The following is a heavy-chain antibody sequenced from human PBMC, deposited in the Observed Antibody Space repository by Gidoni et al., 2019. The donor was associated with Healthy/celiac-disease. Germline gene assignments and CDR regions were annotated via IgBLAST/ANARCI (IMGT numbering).Heavy chain of an antibody. D-gene: IGHD3-3*01. CDR3: ARGGGPPWRGYDCWSGYYTRGAFDI. CDR2: INHSGST. J-gene: IGHJ3*02. CDR1: GGSLSGYY. V-gene: IGHV4-34*01. Sequence: QVQLQQWAARLLKPSETLSLTCDVPGGSLSGYYCSWIRQPAGTGLEWIREINHSGSTNYNPSLKSGVTISVDTSKNQFSLKLSSVTAADTAVYYCARGGGPPWRGYDCWSGYYTRGAFDIWGQGTMVTVSS.